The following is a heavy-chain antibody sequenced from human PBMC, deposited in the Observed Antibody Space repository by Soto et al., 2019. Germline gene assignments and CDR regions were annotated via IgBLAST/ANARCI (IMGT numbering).Heavy chain of an antibody. CDR2: ISAYNGNT. CDR3: ARDGDCSSTSCYRGYYYYYGMDV. Sequence: ASVKVSCKASGYTFTSYGISRVRQAPGQGLEWMGWISAYNGNTNYAQKLQGRVTMTTDTSTSTAYMELRSLRSDDTAVYYCARDGDCSSTSCYRGYYYYYGMDVWGQGTTVTVSS. D-gene: IGHD2-2*02. CDR1: GYTFTSYG. J-gene: IGHJ6*02. V-gene: IGHV1-18*04.